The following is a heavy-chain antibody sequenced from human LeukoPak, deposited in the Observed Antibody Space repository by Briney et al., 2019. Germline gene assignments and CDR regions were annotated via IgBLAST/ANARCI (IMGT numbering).Heavy chain of an antibody. CDR2: ITSSSST. CDR1: GFTFSDYY. Sequence: NPGRSLRLSCAASGFTFSDYYMRWIRQAPGKGLDWVAYITSSSSTNYADSVKGRFSVSRDNAKNSLFLQMNGLRAEDTAVYYCARVIRGTGGDWLDPWGQGTLVTVSS. V-gene: IGHV3-11*06. D-gene: IGHD1-1*01. J-gene: IGHJ5*02. CDR3: ARVIRGTGGDWLDP.